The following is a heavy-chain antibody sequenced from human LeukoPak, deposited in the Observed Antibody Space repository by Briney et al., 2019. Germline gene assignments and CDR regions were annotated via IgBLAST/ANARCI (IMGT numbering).Heavy chain of an antibody. J-gene: IGHJ4*02. D-gene: IGHD3-3*01. CDR1: GGSFSGYY. CDR3: ARRSGPFGVVIKRSSHGPIGY. Sequence: SETLSLTCAVYGGSFSGYYWSWIRQPPGKGLEWIGEINHSGSTNYNPSLKSRVTTSVDTSKNQFSLKLSSVTAADTAVYYCARRSGPFGVVIKRSSHGPIGYWGQGTLVTVSS. V-gene: IGHV4-34*01. CDR2: INHSGST.